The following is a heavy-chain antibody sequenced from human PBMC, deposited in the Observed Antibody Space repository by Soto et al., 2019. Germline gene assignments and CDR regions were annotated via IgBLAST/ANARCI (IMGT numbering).Heavy chain of an antibody. V-gene: IGHV4-39*01. Sequence: SSETLSLTCTVSGGSISSSSYYWGWIRQPPGKGLEWIGSIYYSGSTYYNPSLKSRVTISVDTSKNQFSLKLSSVTAADTAVYYCARQAYYYGSGSYFRPFYYYYGMDVWGQGTTVTVSS. CDR3: ARQAYYYGSGSYFRPFYYYYGMDV. CDR2: IYYSGST. J-gene: IGHJ6*02. CDR1: GGSISSSSYY. D-gene: IGHD3-10*01.